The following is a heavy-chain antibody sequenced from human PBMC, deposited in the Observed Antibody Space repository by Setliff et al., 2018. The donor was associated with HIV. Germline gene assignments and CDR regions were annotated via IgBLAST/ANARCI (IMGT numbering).Heavy chain of an antibody. CDR2: LYYSGNT. J-gene: IGHJ4*02. CDR3: AGVLSSAYFIGLYYFDY. CDR1: GASVNSHY. Sequence: SETLSLTCTVSGASVNSHYWAWIRQPPGKGLEWIGSLYYSGNTNYNPSLKSRVTISADTSKNQFSLKLRSVAAADTAVYYCAGVLSSAYFIGLYYFDYWGQGTLVTVSS. D-gene: IGHD3-22*01. V-gene: IGHV4-59*02.